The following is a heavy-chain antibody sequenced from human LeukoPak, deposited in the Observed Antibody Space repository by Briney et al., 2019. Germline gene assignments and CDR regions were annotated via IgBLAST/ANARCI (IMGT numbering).Heavy chain of an antibody. V-gene: IGHV6-1*01. D-gene: IGHD2-2*01. CDR2: TYYRSTWYN. Sequence: SQTLPLTCALSGDSVSGNSVTWDWIRQSLSRGLEWLGRTYYRSTWYNDYAVSVRGRITVNPDTSKNQFSLHLNSVTPEDTAVYCCARRLTQYDCFDPWGQGILVTVSS. CDR3: ARRLTQYDCFDP. J-gene: IGHJ5*02. CDR1: GDSVSGNSVT.